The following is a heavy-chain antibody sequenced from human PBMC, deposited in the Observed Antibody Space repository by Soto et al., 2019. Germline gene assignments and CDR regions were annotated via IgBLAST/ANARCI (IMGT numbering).Heavy chain of an antibody. CDR3: ARDRGQDIVVVPAAMGGHNWFDP. D-gene: IGHD2-2*01. J-gene: IGHJ5*02. V-gene: IGHV3-48*01. Sequence: GGPLRLSCAASGFTFSSYSMNRVRQAPGKGLEWVSYISSSSSTIYYADSVKGRFTISRDNAKNSLYLQMNSLRAEDTAVYYCARDRGQDIVVVPAAMGGHNWFDPWGQGTLVTVSS. CDR2: ISSSSSTI. CDR1: GFTFSSYS.